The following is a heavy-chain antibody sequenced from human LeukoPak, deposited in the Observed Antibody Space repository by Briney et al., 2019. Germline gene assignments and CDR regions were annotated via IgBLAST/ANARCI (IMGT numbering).Heavy chain of an antibody. CDR3: ARYSPVVAATYWYFDL. D-gene: IGHD2-15*01. J-gene: IGHJ2*01. Sequence: SETLSLTCTVSGGSISSYYWSWIRQPPGKGLEWIGDIYYSGSTNYNPSLKSRVTISVDTSKNQFSLKLSSVTAADPAVYYCARYSPVVAATYWYFDLWGRGTLVTVSS. V-gene: IGHV4-59*01. CDR2: IYYSGST. CDR1: GGSISSYY.